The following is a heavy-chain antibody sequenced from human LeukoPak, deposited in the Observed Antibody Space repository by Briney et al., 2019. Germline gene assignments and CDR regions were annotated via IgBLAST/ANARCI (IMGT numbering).Heavy chain of an antibody. CDR3: AKGGYYYDSSGHDY. J-gene: IGHJ4*02. V-gene: IGHV3-43*02. D-gene: IGHD3-22*01. Sequence: GGSLRPSCAASGFTFDGYAMHWVRQAPGKGLEWVSLISGDGGRTYYAEFVEGRFTISRDNSKNSLYLQMNSLRTEDTALYYCAKGGYYYDSSGHDYWGQGTLVTVSS. CDR1: GFTFDGYA. CDR2: ISGDGGRT.